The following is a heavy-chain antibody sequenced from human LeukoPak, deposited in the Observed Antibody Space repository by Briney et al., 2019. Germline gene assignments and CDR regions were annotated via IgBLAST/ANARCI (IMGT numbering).Heavy chain of an antibody. V-gene: IGHV4-59*08. CDR2: IYYSGST. J-gene: IGHJ2*01. D-gene: IGHD2-2*01. CDR3: ASRNCSSTSCYPWYFDL. Sequence: SETLSLTCTVSGGSISSYYWSWIRQPPGKGLEWIGYIYYSGSTNYNPSLKSRVTISVDTSKNQFSLKLSSVTAADTAVYYCASRNCSSTSCYPWYFDLWGRGTLVTVSS. CDR1: GGSISSYY.